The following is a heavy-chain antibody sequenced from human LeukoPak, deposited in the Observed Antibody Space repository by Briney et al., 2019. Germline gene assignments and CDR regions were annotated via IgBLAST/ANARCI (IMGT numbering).Heavy chain of an antibody. CDR1: GDSISSYY. J-gene: IGHJ6*03. D-gene: IGHD2-15*01. Sequence: SETLSLTCTVSGDSISSYYWSWIRQPAGKGLEWIGRIYTSGSTNYNPSLKSRVTMSVDTSKNQFSLKLSSVTAADTAVYYCARAVSPVGYCSGGSCYVRRDWGYYYYMDVWGKGTTVTISS. CDR2: IYTSGST. CDR3: ARAVSPVGYCSGGSCYVRRDWGYYYYMDV. V-gene: IGHV4-4*07.